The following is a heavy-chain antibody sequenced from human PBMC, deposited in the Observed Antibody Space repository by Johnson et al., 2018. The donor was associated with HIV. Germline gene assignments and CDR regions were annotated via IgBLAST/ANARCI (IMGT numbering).Heavy chain of an antibody. CDR3: TTDLVPAAKEPVVVGGAFDI. J-gene: IGHJ3*02. CDR2: ISYDGSNK. Sequence: QVQLVESGGGLVQPGGSLRLSCAASGFTFSSYWMSWVRQAPGKGLEWVAVISYDGSNKYYADSVKGRFTISRDNSKNTLYLQMNSLKTEDTAVYYCTTDLVPAAKEPVVVGGAFDIWGQGTMVTVSS. D-gene: IGHD2-2*01. V-gene: IGHV3-30*03. CDR1: GFTFSSYW.